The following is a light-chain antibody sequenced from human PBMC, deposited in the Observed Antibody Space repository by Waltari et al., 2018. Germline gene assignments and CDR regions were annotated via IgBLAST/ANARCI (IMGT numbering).Light chain of an antibody. CDR1: RSNIGADHG. J-gene: IGLJ2*01. CDR2: NGA. V-gene: IGLV1-40*01. Sequence: QSVLTQPPSVSGAPGQTVTISCTGSRSNIGADHGVHWYQQLPGTAPKLLIDNGANRPSGVPDRFSGSRSGTSASLAITGLQAEDEADYFCHSYDRSLDGVVFGGGTKLTVL. CDR3: HSYDRSLDGVV.